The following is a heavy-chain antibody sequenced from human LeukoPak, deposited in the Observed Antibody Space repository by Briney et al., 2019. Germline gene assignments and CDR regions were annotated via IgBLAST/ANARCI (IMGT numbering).Heavy chain of an antibody. Sequence: SVRVSCKASGGTFSSYAISWVRQAPGQGLEWMGGIIPIFGTANYAQKFQGRVTITADESTSTAYMELSSLRSEDTAVYYCARTIEYSSSYYDYYYYYMDVWGKGTTVTVSS. CDR2: IIPIFGTA. CDR3: ARTIEYSSSYYDYYYYYMDV. D-gene: IGHD6-6*01. J-gene: IGHJ6*03. CDR1: GGTFSSYA. V-gene: IGHV1-69*01.